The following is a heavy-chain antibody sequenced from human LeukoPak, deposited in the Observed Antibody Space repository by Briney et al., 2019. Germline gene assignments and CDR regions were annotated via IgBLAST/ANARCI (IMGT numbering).Heavy chain of an antibody. V-gene: IGHV3-30-3*01. Sequence: GGSLRLSCAASGFTFSSYAMSWARQAPGKGLEWVAVISYDGSNKYYADSVKGRFTISRDNSKNTLYLQMNSLRAEDTAVYYCASFSGYCSSTSCYRGTVRSFDYWGQGTLVTVSS. CDR1: GFTFSSYA. CDR2: ISYDGSNK. D-gene: IGHD2-2*02. CDR3: ASFSGYCSSTSCYRGTVRSFDY. J-gene: IGHJ4*02.